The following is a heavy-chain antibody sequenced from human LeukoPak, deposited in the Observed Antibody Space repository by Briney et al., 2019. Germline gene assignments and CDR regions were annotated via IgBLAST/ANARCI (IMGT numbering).Heavy chain of an antibody. Sequence: GGSLRLSCAASGSTFSSYAVSWVRQAPGKGLEWVSAISGSGGSTYYADSVKGRFTISRDNAKNSLYLQMNSLRAEDTAVYYCARGFAYNGFWSGYSLTYMDVWGKGTTVTVSS. D-gene: IGHD3-3*01. J-gene: IGHJ6*03. V-gene: IGHV3-23*01. CDR2: ISGSGGST. CDR3: ARGFAYNGFWSGYSLTYMDV. CDR1: GSTFSSYA.